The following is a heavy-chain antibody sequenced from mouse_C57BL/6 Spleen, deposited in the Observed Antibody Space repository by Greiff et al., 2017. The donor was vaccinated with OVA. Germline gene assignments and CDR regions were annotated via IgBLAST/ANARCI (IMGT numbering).Heavy chain of an antibody. CDR3: TTYYSNLPFAY. CDR1: GYTFTDYE. D-gene: IGHD2-5*01. CDR2: IDPETGGT. Sequence: LQESGAELVRPGASVTLSCKASGYTFTDYEMHWVKQTPVHGLEWIGAIDPETGGTAYNQKFKGKAILTADKSSSTAYMELRSLTSEDSAVYYCTTYYSNLPFAYWGQGTLVTVSA. V-gene: IGHV1-15*01. J-gene: IGHJ3*01.